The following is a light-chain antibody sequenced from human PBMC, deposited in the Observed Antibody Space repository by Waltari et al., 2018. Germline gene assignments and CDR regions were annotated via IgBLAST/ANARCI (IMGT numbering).Light chain of an antibody. CDR1: QNVGGNY. CDR2: DAS. Sequence: IVLTQSPGTLSLSPGERATLSCRASQNVGGNYLAWYQQRPGQCPRLLIFDASKRATGIPARFSGSGSGTDFTLTISRLEPEDFAVYYCQQHSALLHTFGQGTKLEIK. V-gene: IGKV3-20*01. CDR3: QQHSALLHT. J-gene: IGKJ2*01.